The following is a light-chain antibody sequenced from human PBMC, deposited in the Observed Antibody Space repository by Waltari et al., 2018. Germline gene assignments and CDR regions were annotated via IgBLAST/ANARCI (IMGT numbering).Light chain of an antibody. CDR2: EVS. CDR1: TSDVGGYNY. V-gene: IGLV2-8*01. CDR3: SSFAGSPVV. J-gene: IGLJ2*01. Sequence: QSALTQPPSASGSPGQSVTISCTGTTSDVGGYNYVSWYQQHPVKAPKLMIYEVSKRPSGVPDRFSGSKSGNTASLTVSGLQGEDEADYYCSSFAGSPVVFGGGTKLTVL.